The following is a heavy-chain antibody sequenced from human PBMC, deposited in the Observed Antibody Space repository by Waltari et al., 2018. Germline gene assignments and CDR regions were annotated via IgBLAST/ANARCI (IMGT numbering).Heavy chain of an antibody. CDR3: ARDQVATTPVGYYYYYGMDV. CDR2: IYYSGST. J-gene: IGHJ6*02. D-gene: IGHD5-12*01. CDR1: GGSISSHY. Sequence: QVQLQESGPGLVKSSETLSLTCTVSGGSISSHYWSWIRQPPGKGLEWIGYIYYSGSTNYNPSLKSRVTISVDTSKNQFSLKLSSVTAADTAVYYCARDQVATTPVGYYYYYGMDVWGQGTTVTVSS. V-gene: IGHV4-59*11.